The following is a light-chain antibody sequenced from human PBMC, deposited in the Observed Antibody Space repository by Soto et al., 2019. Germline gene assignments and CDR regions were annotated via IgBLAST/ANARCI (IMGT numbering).Light chain of an antibody. CDR2: DVS. CDR1: STDVGGYNY. J-gene: IGLJ1*01. Sequence: HSSLTEPRSVSASPAQTVTISCTGTSTDVGGYNYVSSYQQHPVKAPKLMIYDVSKRPAGVPDRFSGSKSGNTPSLTISGLQTEDEADYYCCSYAGRFTYVFGTGTKVTLL. CDR3: CSYAGRFTYV. V-gene: IGLV2-11*01.